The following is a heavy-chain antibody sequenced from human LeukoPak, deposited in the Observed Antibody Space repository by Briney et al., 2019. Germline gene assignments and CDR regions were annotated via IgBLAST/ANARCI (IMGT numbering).Heavy chain of an antibody. V-gene: IGHV3-30*18. CDR1: GFTFSSYG. J-gene: IGHJ4*02. CDR2: ISYDGSNK. D-gene: IGHD3-22*01. Sequence: GGSLRLSCAASGFTFSSYGMHWVRQAPGKGLEWVAVISYDGSNKYYADSVKGRFTISRDNSKNTLYLQMNSLRAEDTAVYYCAKDKDYYDSSGYYFPLDYGGQGTLVTVSS. CDR3: AKDKDYYDSSGYYFPLDY.